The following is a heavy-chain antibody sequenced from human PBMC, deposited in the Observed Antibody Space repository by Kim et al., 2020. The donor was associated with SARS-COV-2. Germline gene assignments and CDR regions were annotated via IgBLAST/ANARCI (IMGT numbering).Heavy chain of an antibody. J-gene: IGHJ6*02. V-gene: IGHV4-34*01. CDR3: ASGVIVVVTAGGMDV. Sequence: PTLRSRVTISVDTSKTQFSLKLSSVTAADTAVYYCASGVIVVVTAGGMDVWGQGTTVTVSS. D-gene: IGHD3-22*01.